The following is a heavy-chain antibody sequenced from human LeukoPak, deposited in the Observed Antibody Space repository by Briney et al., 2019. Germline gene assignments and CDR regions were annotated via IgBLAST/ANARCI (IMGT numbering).Heavy chain of an antibody. V-gene: IGHV3-7*01. J-gene: IGHJ4*02. Sequence: GGSLRLSCTASGFTVGDYAMSWVRQAPGKGLEWVANIKQDGSEKYYVDSVKGRFTISRDNAKNSLYLQMNSLRAEDTAVYYCARAAGVDYWGQGTLVTVSS. CDR2: IKQDGSEK. CDR1: GFTVGDYA. D-gene: IGHD3-10*01. CDR3: ARAAGVDY.